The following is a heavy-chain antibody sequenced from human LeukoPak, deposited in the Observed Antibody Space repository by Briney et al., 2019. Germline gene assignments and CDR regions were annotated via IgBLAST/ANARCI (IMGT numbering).Heavy chain of an antibody. J-gene: IGHJ6*02. D-gene: IGHD1-1*01. CDR2: INTNTGNP. Sequence: ASVKVSCKASGYTFTSYAMNWVRQAPGQGLEWMGWINTNTGNPTYAQGFTGRFVFSLDTSVSTAYLQISSLKAEDTAVYYCARGYSPFYYCGMDVWGQGTTVTVSS. V-gene: IGHV7-4-1*02. CDR1: GYTFTSYA. CDR3: ARGYSPFYYCGMDV.